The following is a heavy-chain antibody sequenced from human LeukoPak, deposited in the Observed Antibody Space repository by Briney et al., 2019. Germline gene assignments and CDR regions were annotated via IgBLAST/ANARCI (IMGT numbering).Heavy chain of an antibody. V-gene: IGHV1-18*01. D-gene: IGHD2-2*01. CDR2: ISAYNGNA. J-gene: IGHJ5*02. CDR3: AIVVPAAIRWFDP. CDR1: GYTFTSYG. Sequence: GASVKVSCKASGYTFTSYGISWVRQAPGQGLEWMGWISAYNGNANYAQKLQGRVTMTTDTSTSTAYMELRSLRSDDTAVYYCAIVVPAAIRWFDPWAREPWSPPPQ.